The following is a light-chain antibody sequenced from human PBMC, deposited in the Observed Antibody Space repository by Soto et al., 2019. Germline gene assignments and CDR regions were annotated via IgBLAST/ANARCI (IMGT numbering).Light chain of an antibody. V-gene: IGKV1-39*01. J-gene: IGKJ5*01. Sequence: DIQMTQSPSSLSASVGERVTITCRASQSIAGYLSWYQQRPGKAPKFLIYSASSLQRGVPSRFSGSGSATDFSLTINGLQPEDFATYFCQQSFSVPITFGQGTRLEIK. CDR2: SAS. CDR1: QSIAGY. CDR3: QQSFSVPIT.